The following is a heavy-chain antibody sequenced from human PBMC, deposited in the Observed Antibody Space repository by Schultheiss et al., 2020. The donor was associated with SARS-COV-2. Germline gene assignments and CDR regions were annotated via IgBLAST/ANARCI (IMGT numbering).Heavy chain of an antibody. CDR2: ISSSSSYI. CDR3: AREGGGSGWFHDAFDI. D-gene: IGHD6-19*01. J-gene: IGHJ3*02. CDR1: GFTFSSYA. Sequence: GESLKISCAASGFTFSSYAMSWVRQAPGKGLEWVSSISSSSSYIYYADSVKGRFTISRDNAKNSLYLQMNSLRAEDTAVYYCAREGGGSGWFHDAFDIWGQGTMVTVSS. V-gene: IGHV3-21*01.